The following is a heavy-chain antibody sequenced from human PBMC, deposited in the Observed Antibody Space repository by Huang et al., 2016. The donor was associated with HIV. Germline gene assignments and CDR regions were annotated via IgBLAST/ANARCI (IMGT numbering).Heavy chain of an antibody. D-gene: IGHD2-2*01. Sequence: QLQLQESGPGLVKPSETLSLTCSVSGGSISSSSYYWGWIRQPPGKGLEWIGSISYRGSTSYNPSLKIRVTISVDTSKNQFSLRLSSVTAADTSVYYCARHMDCSSSSCLAGGHERGPFDMWGQGTMVTVSS. CDR1: GGSISSSSYY. CDR3: ARHMDCSSSSCLAGGHERGPFDM. CDR2: ISYRGST. V-gene: IGHV4-39*01. J-gene: IGHJ3*02.